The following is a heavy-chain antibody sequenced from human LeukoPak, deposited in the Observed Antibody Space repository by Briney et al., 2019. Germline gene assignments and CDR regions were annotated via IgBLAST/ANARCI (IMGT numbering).Heavy chain of an antibody. CDR2: IYTSEST. Sequence: SETLSLTCTVSGGSISSSSYYWGWIRQPPGKGLEWIGRIYTSESTNYNPSLKSRVTISVDSSKTQFSLKLSSVTAADTAVYYCVRDDGYNLSFAYWGQGILVTVSS. D-gene: IGHD5-24*01. CDR3: VRDDGYNLSFAY. CDR1: GGSISSSSYY. J-gene: IGHJ4*02. V-gene: IGHV4-61*02.